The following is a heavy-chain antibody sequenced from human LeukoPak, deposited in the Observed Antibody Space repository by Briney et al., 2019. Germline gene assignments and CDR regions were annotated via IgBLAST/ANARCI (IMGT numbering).Heavy chain of an antibody. CDR2: INTDGSST. V-gene: IGHV3-74*01. Sequence: GRSLRLSCAASGFTFDDYAMHWVRQAPGKGLVWVSRINTDGSSTTYADSVKGRFTISRDNAKNTMYLQMNSLRAEDTAVYYCAREDDYRDFLFDYWGQGTLVTVSS. J-gene: IGHJ4*02. CDR3: AREDDYRDFLFDY. D-gene: IGHD4-17*01. CDR1: GFTFDDYA.